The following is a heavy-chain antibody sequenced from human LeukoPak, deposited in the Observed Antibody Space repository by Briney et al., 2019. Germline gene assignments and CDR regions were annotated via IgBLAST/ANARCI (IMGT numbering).Heavy chain of an antibody. CDR3: LRGDVRDY. D-gene: IGHD2-21*01. CDR2: INSRSSSM. J-gene: IGHJ4*02. Sequence: GGSLRLSCAASGFTFSTSTMNWVRQAPGKGLEWVASINSRSSSMHFADSVEGRFTISRDNARNSLYLQMNSLRVEDTAVYYCLRGDVRDYWGQGTLVTVSS. V-gene: IGHV3-21*01. CDR1: GFTFSTST.